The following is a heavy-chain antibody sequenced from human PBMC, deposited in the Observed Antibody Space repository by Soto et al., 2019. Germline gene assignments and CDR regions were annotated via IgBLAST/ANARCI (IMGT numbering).Heavy chain of an antibody. V-gene: IGHV1-69*01. J-gene: IGHJ4*02. Sequence: QVQLVQSGAEVKKPGSSVKVSCKASGGTFSSYAISWVRQAPGQGLEWMGGIIPIFGTANYAQKFQGRVTITADASPRTDYMELSSLRSEDTAVYYCASPGVYYYDSSGCFDYWGQGTLVTVSS. D-gene: IGHD3-22*01. CDR1: GGTFSSYA. CDR2: IIPIFGTA. CDR3: ASPGVYYYDSSGCFDY.